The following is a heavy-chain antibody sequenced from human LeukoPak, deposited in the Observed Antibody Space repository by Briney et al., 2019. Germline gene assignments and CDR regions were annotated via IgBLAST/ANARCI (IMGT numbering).Heavy chain of an antibody. CDR1: GYTFTSYG. J-gene: IGHJ6*02. CDR2: ISAYNGNT. CDR3: ARADYYGSGSYPYYYYYGMDV. D-gene: IGHD3-10*01. Sequence: ASVKVSCKASGYTFTSYGISWVRQAPGQGLEWMGWISAYNGNTNYAQKLQGRVTMTTDTSTSTAYMELRSLRSDDTAVYYCARADYYGSGSYPYYYYYGMDVWGQGTTVTVSS. V-gene: IGHV1-18*01.